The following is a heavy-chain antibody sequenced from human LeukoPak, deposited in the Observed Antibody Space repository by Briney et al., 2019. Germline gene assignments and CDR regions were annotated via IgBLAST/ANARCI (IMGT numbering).Heavy chain of an antibody. Sequence: SETLSLTCTVSGGSISSYYWSWIRQPPGKGLEWIGYIYYSGSTNYNPSLKSRVTISADTSKNQFSLKLSSVTAADTAVYYCARDSGGVSDYWGQGTLVTVSS. CDR3: ARDSGGVSDY. J-gene: IGHJ4*02. D-gene: IGHD1-26*01. CDR2: IYYSGST. CDR1: GGSISSYY. V-gene: IGHV4-59*01.